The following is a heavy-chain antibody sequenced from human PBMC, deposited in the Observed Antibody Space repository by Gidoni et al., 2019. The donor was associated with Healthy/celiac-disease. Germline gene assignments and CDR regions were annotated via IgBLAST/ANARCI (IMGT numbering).Heavy chain of an antibody. D-gene: IGHD1-26*01. CDR1: GYTFTSYY. CDR2: INPSGGSK. Sequence: QVQLVQSGAEVKKPGASVKVSCKASGYTFTSYYLHWVRQAPGQGLEWMGIINPSGGSKRYAQKFQGRVTMTRDTSTSTVYMELSRLRSEDTAVYYCARANRVGATPPPDYWGQGTLVTVSS. V-gene: IGHV1-46*01. CDR3: ARANRVGATPPPDY. J-gene: IGHJ4*02.